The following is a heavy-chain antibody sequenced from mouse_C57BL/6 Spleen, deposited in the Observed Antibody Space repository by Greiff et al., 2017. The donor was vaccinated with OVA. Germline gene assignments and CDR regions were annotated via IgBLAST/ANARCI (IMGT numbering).Heavy chain of an antibody. D-gene: IGHD1-1*01. CDR3: AIRITTVVDYFDY. V-gene: IGHV14-2*01. CDR1: GFNIKDYY. CDR2: IDPEDGET. Sequence: EVKLVESGAELVKPGASVKLSCTASGFNIKDYYMHWVKQRTEQGLEWIGRIDPEDGETKYAPKFQGKATITADTSSNTAYLQLSSLTSEDTAVYYCAIRITTVVDYFDYWGQGTTLTVSS. J-gene: IGHJ2*01.